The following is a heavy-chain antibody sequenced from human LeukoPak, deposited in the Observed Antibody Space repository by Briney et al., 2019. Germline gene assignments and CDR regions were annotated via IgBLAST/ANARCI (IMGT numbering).Heavy chain of an antibody. V-gene: IGHV3-11*01. Sequence: GGSLRLSCAASGFTFSDYYMSWIRQAPGKGLEWVSYISSSGSTIYYADSVKGRFTISRDNAKNSLYLQMNSLRAEDTAVYYCARPYSSSTYYYYYMDVWGKGTTVTVSS. J-gene: IGHJ6*03. CDR1: GFTFSDYY. D-gene: IGHD6-6*01. CDR2: ISSSGSTI. CDR3: ARPYSSSTYYYYYMDV.